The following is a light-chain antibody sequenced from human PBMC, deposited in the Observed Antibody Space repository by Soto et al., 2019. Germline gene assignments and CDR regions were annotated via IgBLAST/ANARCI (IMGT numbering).Light chain of an antibody. V-gene: IGKV3-15*01. J-gene: IGKJ2*01. CDR2: GAS. Sequence: EIVMTQSPATMSVSPGERATLSCRASQSVSINLAWYQQKPGQAPRLLIYGASTRSTGIPARVSGSGSGTEFTLTIRSLQSEDFAVYYCQQYKNWPPLTFGQGTKLEIK. CDR3: QQYKNWPPLT. CDR1: QSVSIN.